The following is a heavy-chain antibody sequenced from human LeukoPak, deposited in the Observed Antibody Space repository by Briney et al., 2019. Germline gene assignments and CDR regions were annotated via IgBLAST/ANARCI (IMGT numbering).Heavy chain of an antibody. Sequence: MTSQTLSLTCTVSGGSISSGSYYWSWIRQPAGKGLEWIGRIYTSGSTNYNPSLKSRVTISVDTSKNQFSLKLSSVTAADTAVYYCARELQQLAYWGQGTLVTVSS. V-gene: IGHV4-61*02. CDR2: IYTSGST. J-gene: IGHJ4*02. D-gene: IGHD6-13*01. CDR1: GGSISSGSYY. CDR3: ARELQQLAY.